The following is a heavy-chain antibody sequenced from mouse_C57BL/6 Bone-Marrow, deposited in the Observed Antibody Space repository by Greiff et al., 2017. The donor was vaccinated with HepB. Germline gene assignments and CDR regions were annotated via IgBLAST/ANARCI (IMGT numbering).Heavy chain of an antibody. CDR3: ARRWIYYYGSRYFDV. CDR2: IYPGSGST. Sequence: VQLKQPGAELVKPGASVKMSCKASGYTFTSYWITWVKQRPGQGLEWIGDIYPGSGSTNYNEKFKSKATLTVDTSSSTAYMQLSSLTSEDSAVYYCARRWIYYYGSRYFDVWGTGTTVTVSS. J-gene: IGHJ1*03. V-gene: IGHV1-55*01. D-gene: IGHD1-1*01. CDR1: GYTFTSYW.